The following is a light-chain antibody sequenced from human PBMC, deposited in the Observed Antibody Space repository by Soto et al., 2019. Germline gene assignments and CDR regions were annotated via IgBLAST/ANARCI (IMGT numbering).Light chain of an antibody. Sequence: DIQMTQSPATLSASVGDRVTITCRASQSISTWLAWYQQKPGKAPKLLIYEASSLESGGPSRFSGSGSGTEFTLTISSLQPDDFATYYCQQYYRKSWTFGQGTEVEIK. CDR1: QSISTW. J-gene: IGKJ1*01. V-gene: IGKV1-5*03. CDR2: EAS. CDR3: QQYYRKSWT.